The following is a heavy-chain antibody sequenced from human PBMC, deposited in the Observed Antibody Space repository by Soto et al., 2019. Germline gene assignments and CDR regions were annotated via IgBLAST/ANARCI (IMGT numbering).Heavy chain of an antibody. V-gene: IGHV3-33*01. CDR1: GFTFSSNG. Sequence: QVQLVESGGGVVQPGRSLRLSCAASGFTFSSNGMHWVRQAPGKGLEWVAVIWYDGSNKYYADSVKGRFTISRDNSKNTLYLQMNSLRAEDTAVYYCARVGCSGGSCYSPFDYWGQGTLVTVSS. CDR2: IWYDGSNK. J-gene: IGHJ4*02. D-gene: IGHD2-15*01. CDR3: ARVGCSGGSCYSPFDY.